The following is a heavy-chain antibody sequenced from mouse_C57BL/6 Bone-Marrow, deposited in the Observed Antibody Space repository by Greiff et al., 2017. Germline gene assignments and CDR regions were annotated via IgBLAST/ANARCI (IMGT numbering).Heavy chain of an antibody. CDR1: GFTFTDYY. D-gene: IGHD4-1*01. V-gene: IGHV7-3*01. J-gene: IGHJ1*03. CDR3: SSLTGTWYFDV. Sequence: EVKLVESGGGLVQPGGSLSLSCAASGFTFTDYYMSWVRQPPGKALEWLGFIRNKANGYTTEYSASVKGRFTISRDNSQSILYLQMHALRAEDSATYYCSSLTGTWYFDVWGTGTTVTVSS. CDR2: IRNKANGYTT.